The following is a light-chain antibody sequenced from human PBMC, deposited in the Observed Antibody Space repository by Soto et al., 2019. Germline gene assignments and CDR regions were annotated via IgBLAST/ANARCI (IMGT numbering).Light chain of an antibody. Sequence: QSVLTQPPSVSETPGQGVTISCSGSSSNIGSNTVNWYQQLPGTAPQVVIFSDNQRPSGVPDRFSGSKSGTSASLAISGLQSEDEADYYCAAWDDSLNVVVFGGGTKLTVL. V-gene: IGLV1-44*01. CDR1: SSNIGSNT. CDR2: SDN. J-gene: IGLJ3*02. CDR3: AAWDDSLNVVV.